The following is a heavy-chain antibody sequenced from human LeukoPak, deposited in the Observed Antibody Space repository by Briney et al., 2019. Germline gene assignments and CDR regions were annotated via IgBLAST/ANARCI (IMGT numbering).Heavy chain of an antibody. CDR2: INPSGGST. V-gene: IGHV1-46*01. Sequence: ASGKVSCKASGYTFTNYYMHWVRQAPGQGLEWRGVINPSGGSTSYAQKFQGRVTMTRDTSTSTVYMELSSLRSEDTAVYYCARVEYSSSWDVWGQGTTVTVSS. CDR3: ARVEYSSSWDV. J-gene: IGHJ6*02. D-gene: IGHD6-13*01. CDR1: GYTFTNYY.